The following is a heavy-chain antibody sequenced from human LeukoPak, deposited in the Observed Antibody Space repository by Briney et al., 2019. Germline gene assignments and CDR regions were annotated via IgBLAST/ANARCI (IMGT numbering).Heavy chain of an antibody. CDR3: ARLSYDTSGYWPDYFDH. J-gene: IGHJ4*02. Sequence: SETLSLTCTVSGGSISSYYWSWIRQPPGKGLEWIGYIYYSGSTKYSPFLKSRVTISVDTSKNHFSLNLRSVTAADTAVYYCARLSYDTSGYWPDYFDHWGQGTLVTVSS. CDR2: IYYSGST. V-gene: IGHV4-59*08. D-gene: IGHD3-22*01. CDR1: GGSISSYY.